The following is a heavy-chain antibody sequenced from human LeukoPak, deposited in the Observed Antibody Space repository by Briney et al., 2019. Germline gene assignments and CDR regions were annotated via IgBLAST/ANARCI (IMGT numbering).Heavy chain of an antibody. D-gene: IGHD4-23*01. V-gene: IGHV3-30*18. Sequence: GGSLRLSWAASSFTFGDYVMHWVRQAPGKGLEWVAVISYDGSNKYYADSVKGRFTISRDNSKNTLYLQMNSLRAEDTAVYYCAKDLGTVVTPPHLFYYYYGMDVWGQGTTVTVSS. CDR1: SFTFGDYV. CDR2: ISYDGSNK. CDR3: AKDLGTVVTPPHLFYYYYGMDV. J-gene: IGHJ6*02.